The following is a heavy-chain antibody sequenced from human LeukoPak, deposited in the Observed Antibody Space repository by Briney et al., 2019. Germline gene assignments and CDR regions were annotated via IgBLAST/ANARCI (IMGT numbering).Heavy chain of an antibody. D-gene: IGHD1-1*01. Sequence: ASVKVSCKASGYTFTSYGISWVRQAPGQGLEWMGWISAYNGNTNYAQKFQGRVTITADKSTSTAYMELSSLRSEDTAVYYCARLRERDWNDESHWFDPWGQGTLVTVSS. V-gene: IGHV1-18*01. CDR1: GYTFTSYG. J-gene: IGHJ5*02. CDR3: ARLRERDWNDESHWFDP. CDR2: ISAYNGNT.